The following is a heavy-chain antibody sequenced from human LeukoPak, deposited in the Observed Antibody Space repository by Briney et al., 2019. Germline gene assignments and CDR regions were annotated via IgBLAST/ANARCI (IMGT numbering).Heavy chain of an antibody. D-gene: IGHD3-16*02. CDR1: GFTFSSYW. CDR2: INSDGSST. Sequence: GGSLRLSCAASGFTFSSYWMHWVRQAPGKGLVWVSRINSDGSSTSYADSVKGRFTISRDNAKNTLYLQMNSLRAEDTAVYYFARDYVWGSYRPPGYWGQGTLVTVSS. V-gene: IGHV3-74*01. J-gene: IGHJ4*02. CDR3: ARDYVWGSYRPPGY.